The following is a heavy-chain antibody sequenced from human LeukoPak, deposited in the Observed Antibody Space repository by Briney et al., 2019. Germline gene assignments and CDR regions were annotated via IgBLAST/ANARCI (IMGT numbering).Heavy chain of an antibody. J-gene: IGHJ4*02. CDR2: IKQDGSEK. V-gene: IGHV3-7*01. D-gene: IGHD6-13*01. CDR3: AKDKRQQQLAVPHYFDY. Sequence: GGSLRLSCAASGFTFSSHWMSWVRQAPWKGLEWVANIKQDGSEKYYVDSVKGRFTISRDNAKNSLYLQMNSLRAEDTAVYYCAKDKRQQQLAVPHYFDYWGQGTLVTVSS. CDR1: GFTFSSHW.